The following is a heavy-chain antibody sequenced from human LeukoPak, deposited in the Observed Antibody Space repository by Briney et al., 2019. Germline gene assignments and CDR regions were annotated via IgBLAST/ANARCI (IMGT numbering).Heavy chain of an antibody. CDR3: ARQLAAARRLGPRPGFDY. CDR2: INHSGST. V-gene: IGHV4-34*01. J-gene: IGHJ4*02. Sequence: SETLSLTCAVYGGSFRGYYWSWIRQPPGKGLEWIGEINHSGSTNYNPSLKSRVTISVDTSKNQFSLKLSSVTAADTAVYYCARQLAAARRLGPRPGFDYWGQGTLVTVSS. D-gene: IGHD2-2*01. CDR1: GGSFRGYY.